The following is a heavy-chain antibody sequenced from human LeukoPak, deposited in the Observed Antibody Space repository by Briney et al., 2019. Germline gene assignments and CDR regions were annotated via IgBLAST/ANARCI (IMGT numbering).Heavy chain of an antibody. CDR1: GGTFSSYA. CDR2: IIPILGIA. Sequence: ASVKVSCKASGGTFSSYAISWVRQAPGQGLEWMGRIIPILGIANYAQKFQGRVTITADKSTSTAYMELSSLRSEDTAVYYCARVEYYDSSGYYLDYWGQGTLVTVSS. D-gene: IGHD3-22*01. V-gene: IGHV1-69*04. J-gene: IGHJ4*02. CDR3: ARVEYYDSSGYYLDY.